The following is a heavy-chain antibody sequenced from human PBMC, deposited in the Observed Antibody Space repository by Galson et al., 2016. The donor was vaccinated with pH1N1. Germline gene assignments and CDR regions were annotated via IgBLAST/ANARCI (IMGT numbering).Heavy chain of an antibody. Sequence: QSGAEVKKPGESLKISCKGSGYRFTNSWIGWVRQMPGKGLEWMGIIYLGGSLIRYRPSFQGQVTISADKSISIVYLEWSSLKASDTATYYCARQNDYGDYRGDAFDIWGQGTMVTVSS. D-gene: IGHD4-17*01. CDR3: ARQNDYGDYRGDAFDI. CDR1: GYRFTNSW. V-gene: IGHV5-51*01. J-gene: IGHJ3*02. CDR2: IYLGGSLI.